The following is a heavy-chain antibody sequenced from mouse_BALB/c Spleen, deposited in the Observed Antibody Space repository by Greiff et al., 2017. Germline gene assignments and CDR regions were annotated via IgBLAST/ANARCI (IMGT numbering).Heavy chain of an antibody. D-gene: IGHD2-10*02. J-gene: IGHJ2*01. V-gene: IGHV5-17*02. Sequence: EVQLVESGGGLVQPGGSRKLSCAASGFTFSSFGMHWLRQAPEKGLEWVAYISSGSSTIYYADTVKGRFTISRDNPKNTLFLQMTSLRSEDTAMYYCARGKYGNYFDYWGQGTTLTVSS. CDR3: ARGKYGNYFDY. CDR1: GFTFSSFG. CDR2: ISSGSSTI.